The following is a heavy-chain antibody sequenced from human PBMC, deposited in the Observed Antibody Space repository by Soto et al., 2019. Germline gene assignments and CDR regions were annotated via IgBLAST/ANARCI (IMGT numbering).Heavy chain of an antibody. J-gene: IGHJ4*02. CDR2: IYYSGST. D-gene: IGHD6-19*01. CDR1: VGSISSGGYY. CDR3: ARWPNSSGWSIFDY. V-gene: IGHV4-31*02. Sequence: SETLYLGCTVCVGSISSGGYYWSWIRQHPGKGLEWIGYIYYSGSTYYNPSLKSRVTISVDTSKNQFSLKLSSVTAADTAVYYCARWPNSSGWSIFDYWGQGTMVTVSS.